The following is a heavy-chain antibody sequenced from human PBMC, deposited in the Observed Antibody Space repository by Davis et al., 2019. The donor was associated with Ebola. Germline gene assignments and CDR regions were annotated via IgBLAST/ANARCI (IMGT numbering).Heavy chain of an antibody. Sequence: HSQTLSLTCAISGDSVSGRTAWNWIRQSPSRGLEWLGRTYYTSKWNNDYAVSVASRITINPDTSVNQFSLQLNSVTPEDTAVYYCARGWTRTGFDFWGQGTQVTVSS. J-gene: IGHJ4*02. CDR1: GDSVSGRTA. D-gene: IGHD6-19*01. V-gene: IGHV6-1*01. CDR3: ARGWTRTGFDF. CDR2: TYYTSKWNN.